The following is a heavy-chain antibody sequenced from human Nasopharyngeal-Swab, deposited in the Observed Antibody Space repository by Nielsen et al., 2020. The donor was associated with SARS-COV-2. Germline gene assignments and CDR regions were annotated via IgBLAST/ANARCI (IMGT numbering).Heavy chain of an antibody. CDR3: ARTHNWIDP. CDR2: VYYGLAI. J-gene: IGHJ5*02. Sequence: RQAQGKGLEWIGSVYYGLAIQYSPSLKSRATISIDTSKNQLSLEVTSVTVADTAVYYCARTHNWIDPWGQGTLVTVSS. V-gene: IGHV4-39*01.